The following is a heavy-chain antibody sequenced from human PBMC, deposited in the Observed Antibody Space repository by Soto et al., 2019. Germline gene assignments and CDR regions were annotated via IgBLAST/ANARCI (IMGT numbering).Heavy chain of an antibody. D-gene: IGHD2-8*01. CDR2: IYYSGST. V-gene: IGHV4-59*12. CDR1: GGSISSYY. CDR3: ATHLRKSLLV. Sequence: SETLSLTCTVSGGSISSYYWSWIRQPPGKGLEWIGYIYYSGSTNYNPSLKSRVTISVDTSKNQFSLKLSSVTAADTAVYYCATHLRKSLLVWGPGTQVTVSS. J-gene: IGHJ4*02.